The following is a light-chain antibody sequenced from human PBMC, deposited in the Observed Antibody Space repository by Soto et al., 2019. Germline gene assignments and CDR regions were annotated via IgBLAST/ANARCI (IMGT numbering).Light chain of an antibody. CDR3: QQRHSYPIT. V-gene: IGKV1-9*01. CDR2: TAS. CDR1: QGISSY. J-gene: IGKJ5*01. Sequence: DIQLTQSPSFLSASVGDGITISCRASQGISSYLAWYQLKPGKAPKLLIHTASTLQTGVPSRFSGSAAGAEFPLTISSLQPEDFATYYCQQRHSYPITFGQGTRLEIK.